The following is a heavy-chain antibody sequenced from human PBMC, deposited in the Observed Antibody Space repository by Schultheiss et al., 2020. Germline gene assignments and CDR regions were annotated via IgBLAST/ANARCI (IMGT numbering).Heavy chain of an antibody. V-gene: IGHV5-51*01. CDR2: IYPGDSDT. CDR3: ARYPEMATMGTDY. J-gene: IGHJ4*02. Sequence: GESLKISCQGSGYSFSNYWIGWVRQMPGKGLEWMGIIYPGDSDTRYSPSFQGQVTISADKSISTAYLQWSSLKASDTAMYYCARYPEMATMGTDYWGQGTLVTVSS. D-gene: IGHD5-24*01. CDR1: GYSFSNYW.